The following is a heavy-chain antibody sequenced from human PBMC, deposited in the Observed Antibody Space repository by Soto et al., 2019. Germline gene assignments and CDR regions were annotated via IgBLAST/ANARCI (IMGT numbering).Heavy chain of an antibody. Sequence: QVQLVQSGAEVKKPGSSVKVSCKASGGTFSSYAISWVRQAPGQGLEWMGGIIPIFGTADYAQKFQGRVTITADESXSXXYMELSSLRSEDTAVYYCASHYDSSSYYYYYGMDVWGQGTTVTVSS. CDR1: GGTFSSYA. V-gene: IGHV1-69*12. CDR2: IIPIFGTA. J-gene: IGHJ6*02. D-gene: IGHD3-22*01. CDR3: ASHYDSSSYYYYYGMDV.